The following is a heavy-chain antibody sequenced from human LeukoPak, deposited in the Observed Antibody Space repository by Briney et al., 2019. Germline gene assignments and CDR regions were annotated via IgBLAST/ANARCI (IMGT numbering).Heavy chain of an antibody. CDR1: GFTFSSYG. CDR3: AKDRHQYYYDSSGYCDY. Sequence: GGSLRLSCAASGFTFSSYGMHWVRQAPGKGLEWVAFIRYDGSNKYYADSVKGRFTISRDNSKNTLYLQMNSLRAEDTAVYYCAKDRHQYYYDSSGYCDYWGQGTLVTVSS. J-gene: IGHJ4*02. V-gene: IGHV3-30*02. D-gene: IGHD3-22*01. CDR2: IRYDGSNK.